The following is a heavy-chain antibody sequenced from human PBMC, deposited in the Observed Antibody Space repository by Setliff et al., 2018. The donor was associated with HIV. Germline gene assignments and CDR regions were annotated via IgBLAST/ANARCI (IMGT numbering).Heavy chain of an antibody. D-gene: IGHD6-6*01. CDR3: ASGYSSSSPRRDY. J-gene: IGHJ4*02. V-gene: IGHV3-7*01. CDR1: GFTFSNAW. CDR2: IKQDGREK. Sequence: PGGSLRLSCAASGFTFSNAWMNWVRQAPGKGLEWVANIKQDGREKYYVDSVKGRFTISRDNAKNSLYLQMNSLRAEDTAVYYCASGYSSSSPRRDYWGQGTLVTVSS.